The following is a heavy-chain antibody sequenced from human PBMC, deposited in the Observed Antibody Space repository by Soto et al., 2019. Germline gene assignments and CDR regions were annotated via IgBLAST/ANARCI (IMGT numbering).Heavy chain of an antibody. CDR3: ARGGSSSWYFDY. CDR1: GFTFSSYG. CDR2: IWYDGGNK. V-gene: IGHV3-33*01. Sequence: QVQLVESGGGVVQPGRSLRLSCAASGFTFSSYGMHWVRQAPGKGLEWVAVIWYDGGNKYYADSVKGRFTISRDNSKNTLYLQMNSLRAEDTAVYYCARGGSSSWYFDYWGQGTLVTVSS. J-gene: IGHJ4*02. D-gene: IGHD6-13*01.